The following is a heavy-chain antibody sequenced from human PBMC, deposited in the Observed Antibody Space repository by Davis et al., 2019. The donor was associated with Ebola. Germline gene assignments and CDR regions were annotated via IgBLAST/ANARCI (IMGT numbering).Heavy chain of an antibody. D-gene: IGHD4-11*01. CDR1: EFTFSSYT. CDR2: VRSHGSDD. Sequence: GESLKISCAASEFTFSSYTMGWVRQAPGRGLEWVAFVRSHGSDDHYADSVKGRFTISRDNSKNTLYLQMNSLRPEDTAVYYCARDSDDYSFDYWGQGTLVTVSS. J-gene: IGHJ4*02. V-gene: IGHV3-30*02. CDR3: ARDSDDYSFDY.